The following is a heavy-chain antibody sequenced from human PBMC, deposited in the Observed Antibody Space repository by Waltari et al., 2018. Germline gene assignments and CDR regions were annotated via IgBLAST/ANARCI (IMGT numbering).Heavy chain of an antibody. J-gene: IGHJ4*02. CDR2: IKEDGSEK. D-gene: IGHD3-3*01. V-gene: IGHV3-7*01. CDR1: EFTFAYSW. Sequence: EVQLVESGGGLVQPGVSLRLSCSASEFTFAYSWVTWVRQAPGKGLEWVANIKEDGSEKYYVDSVKGRFTISRDNAKNSLYLQMSSLRVEDTAVYYCATQSWSNFEYWGQGTLVTVSS. CDR3: ATQSWSNFEY.